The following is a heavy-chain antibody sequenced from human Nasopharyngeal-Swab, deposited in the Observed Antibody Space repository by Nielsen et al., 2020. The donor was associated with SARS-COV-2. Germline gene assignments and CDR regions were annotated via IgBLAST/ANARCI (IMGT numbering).Heavy chain of an antibody. D-gene: IGHD1-26*01. J-gene: IGHJ6*02. CDR2: TSIRGTT. CDR3: ARGRPGTYYTDYYGLDV. CDR1: DASLRRGGFY. V-gene: IGHV4-61*02. Sequence: SETLSLTCSVSDASLRRGGFYWTWSRQPAGRGLEVIGRTSIRGTTNYSPPFKNRVTMSLDTSKKQFFLRLASVSAADTAIYYCARGRPGTYYTDYYGLDVWGQGTTVTVSS.